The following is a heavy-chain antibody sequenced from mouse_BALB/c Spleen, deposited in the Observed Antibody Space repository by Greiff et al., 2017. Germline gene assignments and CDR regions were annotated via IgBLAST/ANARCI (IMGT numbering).Heavy chain of an antibody. J-gene: IGHJ1*01. CDR3: AREGITSPYWYFDV. D-gene: IGHD2-4*01. Sequence: EVQLVESGGGLVKPGGSLKLSCAASGFTFSSFGMHWVRQAPEKGLEWVAYISSGSSTIYYADTVKGRFTISRDNPKNTLFLQMTSLRSEDTAMYYCAREGITSPYWYFDVWGAGTTVTVSS. CDR2: ISSGSSTI. CDR1: GFTFSSFG. V-gene: IGHV5-17*02.